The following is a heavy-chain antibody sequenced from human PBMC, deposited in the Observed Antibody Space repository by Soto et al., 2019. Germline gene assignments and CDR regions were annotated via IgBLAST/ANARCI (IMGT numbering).Heavy chain of an antibody. Sequence: EVQLLESGGGLVQPGESLRLSCGASGFTFTSYAMSWVRQAPGEGLEWVSGISDSGNSAYYAESVKGRFTISKDTSKKTLYLQMNSLRAEDTAIYYCAKLGDLWSGHPHYYYGMEYWGQGTRVTVSS. J-gene: IGHJ6*02. CDR2: ISDSGNSA. V-gene: IGHV3-23*01. D-gene: IGHD3-3*01. CDR1: GFTFTSYA. CDR3: AKLGDLWSGHPHYYYGMEY.